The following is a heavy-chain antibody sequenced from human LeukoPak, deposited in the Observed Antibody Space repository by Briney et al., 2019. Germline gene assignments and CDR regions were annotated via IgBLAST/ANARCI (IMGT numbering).Heavy chain of an antibody. CDR2: INTNTGNP. V-gene: IGHV7-4-1*02. Sequence: GASVKVSCKASGYTFTGYYMHWVRQAPGQGLEWMGWINTNTGNPTYAQGFTGRFVFSLDTSVSTAYLQISSLKAEDTAVYYCARVAPLEGWLRSFSIREQYYYYYMDVWGKGTTVTVSS. CDR3: ARVAPLEGWLRSFSIREQYYYYYMDV. D-gene: IGHD5-12*01. CDR1: GYTFTGYY. J-gene: IGHJ6*03.